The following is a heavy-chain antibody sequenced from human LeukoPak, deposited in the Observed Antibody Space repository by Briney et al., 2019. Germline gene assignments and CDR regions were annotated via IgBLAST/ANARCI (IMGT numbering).Heavy chain of an antibody. CDR2: IKQDGSEK. CDR1: GFTFSSYA. Sequence: GGSLRLSCAASGFTFSSYAMSWVRQAPGKGLEWVANIKQDGSEKYYVDSVKGRFTISRDNAKNSLYLQMNSLRAEDTAVYYCARVKLYYYGSGSYSVGWYYFDYWGQGTLVTVSS. J-gene: IGHJ4*02. D-gene: IGHD3-10*01. CDR3: ARVKLYYYGSGSYSVGWYYFDY. V-gene: IGHV3-7*01.